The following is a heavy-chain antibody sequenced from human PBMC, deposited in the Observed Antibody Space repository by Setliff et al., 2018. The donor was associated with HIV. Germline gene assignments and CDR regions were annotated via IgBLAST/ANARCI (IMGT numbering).Heavy chain of an antibody. J-gene: IGHJ4*02. CDR1: GGSISGTSYF. D-gene: IGHD3-10*01. V-gene: IGHV4-39*07. Sequence: SETLSLTCNVSGGSISGTSYFWAWIRQPPGKGLEWIGSFHHSGSTSHDPSLRSRVTISVDTSKNQFSLKLSSVTAADTAVYYCATSGSGSLAFDYWGQGTLVTVSS. CDR2: FHHSGST. CDR3: ATSGSGSLAFDY.